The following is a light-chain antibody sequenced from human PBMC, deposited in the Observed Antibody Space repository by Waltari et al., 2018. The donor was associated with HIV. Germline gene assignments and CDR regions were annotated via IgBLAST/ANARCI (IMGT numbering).Light chain of an antibody. V-gene: IGLV2-8*01. CDR2: DVI. J-gene: IGLJ2*01. CDR3: SSHAGSKVV. CDR1: SSDVGGYNY. Sequence: QSALTQPPSPSGSPGQSVTLSCTGTSSDVGGYNYVSWHQQHPGKAPKLMIYDVIKRPSGVPDRFSGSKSGNTASLTVSGLQPEDEADYYCSSHAGSKVVFGGGTRLTVL.